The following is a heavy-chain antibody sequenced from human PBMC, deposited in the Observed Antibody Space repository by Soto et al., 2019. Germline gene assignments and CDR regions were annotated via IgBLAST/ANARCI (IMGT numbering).Heavy chain of an antibody. Sequence: XQALSLPCAISGVTVSSNSATSNLIRQSPSRGFEWLGSTYYRSKWSNDYAVSVKSRIIINPDTSKNQFSLQLNSVTPEDTAVYYCARGFMGATMDWGQGTLVTVSS. CDR3: ARGFMGATMD. CDR2: TYYRSKWSN. J-gene: IGHJ4*02. V-gene: IGHV6-1*01. CDR1: GVTVSSNSAT. D-gene: IGHD1-26*01.